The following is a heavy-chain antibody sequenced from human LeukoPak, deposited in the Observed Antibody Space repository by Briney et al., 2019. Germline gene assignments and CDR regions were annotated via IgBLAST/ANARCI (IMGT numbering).Heavy chain of an antibody. Sequence: GGSLRLSCAASGFTFDDYAMHWIRQAPGKGLEWVSLISWDGGSTYYADSVKGRFTISRDNSKNSLYLQMNSLRAEDTALYYCAKGDSSGYYPNYFDYWGQGTLATVSS. CDR1: GFTFDDYA. V-gene: IGHV3-43D*03. CDR3: AKGDSSGYYPNYFDY. CDR2: ISWDGGST. J-gene: IGHJ4*02. D-gene: IGHD3-22*01.